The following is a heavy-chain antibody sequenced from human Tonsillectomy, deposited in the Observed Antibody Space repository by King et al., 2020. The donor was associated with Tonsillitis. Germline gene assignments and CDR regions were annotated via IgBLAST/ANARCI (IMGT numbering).Heavy chain of an antibody. CDR1: TFTFRLDW. CDR2: MNGDGSES. Sequence: VKLVESGGGLVQPGGSLRLSCEASTFTFRLDWMTWVRQAPGKGLECVAIMNGDGSESYYVDSVKGRFTISRDNDKNLLYLQMNSLTAEDTAIYYCARDPMSGAFDIWGRGTMVTVSS. D-gene: IGHD3-3*01. CDR3: ARDPMSGAFDI. J-gene: IGHJ3*02. V-gene: IGHV3-7*01.